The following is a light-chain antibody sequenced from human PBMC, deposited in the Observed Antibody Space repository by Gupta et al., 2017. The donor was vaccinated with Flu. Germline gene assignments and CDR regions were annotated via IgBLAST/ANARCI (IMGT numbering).Light chain of an antibody. CDR1: SSDVGGYNY. J-gene: IGLJ3*02. CDR3: SSYTSSNSLE. V-gene: IGLV2-14*01. Sequence: QSALTQPASVSGSPGQSITISCTGTSSDVGGYNYVPWYQHHPGNAPKLMIYEVINRPSGVSNRFSGSKSGNTASLTISWLQAEDEADYYCSSYTSSNSLEFGGGTKLTVL. CDR2: EVI.